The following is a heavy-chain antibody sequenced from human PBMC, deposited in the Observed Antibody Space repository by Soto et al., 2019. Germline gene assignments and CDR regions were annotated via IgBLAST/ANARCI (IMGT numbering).Heavy chain of an antibody. D-gene: IGHD2-15*01. V-gene: IGHV3-30-3*01. CDR1: GFTFSSYA. Sequence: GGSLRLSCAASGFTFSSYAMHWVRQAPGKGLEWVAVISYDGSNKYYADSVKGRFTISRDNSKNTLYLQMNSLRAEDTAVYYCARDDKDLDYFDYWGQGTLVTVSS. CDR3: ARDDKDLDYFDY. J-gene: IGHJ4*02. CDR2: ISYDGSNK.